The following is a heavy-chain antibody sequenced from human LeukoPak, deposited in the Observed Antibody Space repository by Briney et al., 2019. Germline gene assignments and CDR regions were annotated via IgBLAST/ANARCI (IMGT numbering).Heavy chain of an antibody. CDR1: GFTFRSYE. J-gene: IGHJ4*02. V-gene: IGHV3-48*03. D-gene: IGHD5-12*01. CDR3: ARDMGYDSDY. Sequence: PGGSLRLSCVASGFTFRSYEMNWVRQAPGKGLEWVSYISSSGSTIYYADSVKGRFTISRDNAKNSLYLQMSSLRAEDTAVYHCARDMGYDSDYWGQGTLVTVSS. CDR2: ISSSGSTI.